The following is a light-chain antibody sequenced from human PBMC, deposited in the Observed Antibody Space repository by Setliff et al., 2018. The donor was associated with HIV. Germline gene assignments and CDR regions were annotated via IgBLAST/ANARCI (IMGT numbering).Light chain of an antibody. Sequence: QSVLTQPASVSGSPGQSITISCTGTSSDVGGYNYVSWYQQHPGKAPKLMIYEVSNRPPGVSNRFSGSKSGNTASLTISGLQAEDEADYYCSSYASSGTLGVFGGGTKVTVL. CDR2: EVS. CDR1: SSDVGGYNY. J-gene: IGLJ2*01. V-gene: IGLV2-14*01. CDR3: SSYASSGTLGV.